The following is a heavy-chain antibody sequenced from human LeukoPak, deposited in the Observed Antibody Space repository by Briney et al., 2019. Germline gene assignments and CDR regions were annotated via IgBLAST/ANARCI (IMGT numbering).Heavy chain of an antibody. CDR1: GFTFSSYA. D-gene: IGHD1-7*01. CDR3: ARDAGRNYGGLYYYYYMDV. J-gene: IGHJ6*03. Sequence: GGSLRLSCAASGFTFSSYAMHWVRQAPGKGLEWVAVISYDGSNKYYADSVKGRFTISRDNSKNTLYLQMNSLRAEDTAVYYCARDAGRNYGGLYYYYYMDVWGKGTTVTVSS. CDR2: ISYDGSNK. V-gene: IGHV3-30*04.